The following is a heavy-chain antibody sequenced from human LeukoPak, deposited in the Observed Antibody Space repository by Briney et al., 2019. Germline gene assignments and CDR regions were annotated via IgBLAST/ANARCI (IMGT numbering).Heavy chain of an antibody. CDR3: ARETPYGSSTFDY. V-gene: IGHV3-7*03. CDR1: GFTFRSYW. CDR2: MQPDGGEK. D-gene: IGHD3-10*01. J-gene: IGHJ4*02. Sequence: GGSLRLSCAASGFTFRSYWMSWVRQAPGKGLEWVANMQPDGGEKYYVDSVKGRFTISRDNAKNSLYLQMNSLRAEDTAVYYCARETPYGSSTFDYWGQGTRVTVSS.